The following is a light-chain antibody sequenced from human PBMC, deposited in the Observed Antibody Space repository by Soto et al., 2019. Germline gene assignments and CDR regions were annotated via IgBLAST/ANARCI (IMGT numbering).Light chain of an antibody. V-gene: IGLV2-14*02. CDR3: SSYTTSNTYV. CDR2: DVS. CDR1: SSDIGTYNL. J-gene: IGLJ1*01. Sequence: QSALTQPASVSGSPGQSITISCTGTSSDIGTYNLVSWYQQHPGKAPKLMIYDVSNRPSGISDRFSGSKSGNTASLTISGLQAEDEADYYCSSYTTSNTYVFGTGTKVTVL.